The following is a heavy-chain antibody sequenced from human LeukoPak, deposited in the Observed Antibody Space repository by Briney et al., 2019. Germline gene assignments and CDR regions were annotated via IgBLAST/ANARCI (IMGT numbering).Heavy chain of an antibody. CDR2: IIPIFGTA. J-gene: IGHJ6*02. V-gene: IGHV1-69*13. CDR1: GGTFSGYA. CDR3: ASRYCSSTSCLYYYYYYDMDV. D-gene: IGHD2-2*01. Sequence: SVKVSCKASGGTFSGYAISWVRQAPGQGLEWMGGIIPIFGTANYAQKFQGRVTITADESTSTAYMELSSLRSEDTAVYYCASRYCSSTSCLYYYYYYDMDVWGQGTTVTVSS.